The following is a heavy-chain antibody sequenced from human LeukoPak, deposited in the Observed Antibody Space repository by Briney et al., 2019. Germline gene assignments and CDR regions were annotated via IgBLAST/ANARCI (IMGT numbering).Heavy chain of an antibody. V-gene: IGHV5-51*01. Sequence: GESLKISCKGSGYSFTSYWIGWVRQMPGKGLEWMGIIYPGDSDTRYNPSFQGQVTISADKSISTAYLQWSSLKASDTAMYYCARSDTIFGVVITYNWFDPWGQGTLVTVSS. D-gene: IGHD3-3*01. J-gene: IGHJ5*02. CDR1: GYSFTSYW. CDR2: IYPGDSDT. CDR3: ARSDTIFGVVITYNWFDP.